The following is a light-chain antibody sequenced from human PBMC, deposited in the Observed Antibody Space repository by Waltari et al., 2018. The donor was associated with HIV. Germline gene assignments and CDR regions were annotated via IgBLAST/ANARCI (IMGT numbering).Light chain of an antibody. V-gene: IGLV2-14*03. CDR3: ASNRLDSTLV. CDR2: DID. J-gene: IGLJ2*01. Sequence: QSALTPPASVSGFPGPTLPHSCTGIRTDSRFSQHVPWYQQHPGSVPSLIIYDIDTRPSGISDHFSGSRSCDSASLTISGLQSGDEAHYFCASNRLDSTLVFGGGTKLTIL. CDR1: RTDSRFSQH.